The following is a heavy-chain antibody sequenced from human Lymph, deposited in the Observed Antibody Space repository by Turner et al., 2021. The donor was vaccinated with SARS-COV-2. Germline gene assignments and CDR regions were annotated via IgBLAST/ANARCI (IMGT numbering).Heavy chain of an antibody. CDR2: IHPNSGGT. CDR1: GYTLTGYY. V-gene: IGHV1-2*02. Sequence: QVQLVQSGAEVKKPGASVKVSCKASGYTLTGYYMHWVRPAPGQGLEWMGWIHPNSGGTNYAQKFQGRVTMTRDTSISTAYMDLSRLRSDDTAMYYCARSRDLQSMVRGVDPFDYWGQGTLVTVSS. CDR3: ARSRDLQSMVRGVDPFDY. D-gene: IGHD3-10*01. J-gene: IGHJ4*02.